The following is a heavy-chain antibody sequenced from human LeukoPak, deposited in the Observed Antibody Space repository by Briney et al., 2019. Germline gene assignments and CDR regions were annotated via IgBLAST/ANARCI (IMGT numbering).Heavy chain of an antibody. V-gene: IGHV4-59*01. Sequence: SETLSLTCTVSGGSISSYYWSWIRQPPGKGLEWVGYIYYSGSTNYTPSLKSRVTISVDTSKNHFSLKLSSVTAADTAVYYCARVYSSSWDNYFDSWGQGTLVTVSS. J-gene: IGHJ4*02. CDR1: GGSISSYY. CDR3: ARVYSSSWDNYFDS. D-gene: IGHD6-13*01. CDR2: IYYSGST.